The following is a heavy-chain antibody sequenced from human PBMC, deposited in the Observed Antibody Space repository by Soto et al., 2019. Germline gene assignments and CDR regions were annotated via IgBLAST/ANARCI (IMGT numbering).Heavy chain of an antibody. CDR2: TIPISGTA. CDR3: ARSQGSSTSLEIYYYYYYGMDV. Sequence: QVQLVQSGAEVKKPGSSVKVSCKASGGTFSSYAISWVRQAPGQGLEWMGGTIPISGTANYAQKFHGRVTINADESTSTAYMELSSLRSEDTAVYYCARSQGSSTSLEIYYYYYYGMDVWGQGTTVTVSS. D-gene: IGHD2-2*01. V-gene: IGHV1-69*01. CDR1: GGTFSSYA. J-gene: IGHJ6*02.